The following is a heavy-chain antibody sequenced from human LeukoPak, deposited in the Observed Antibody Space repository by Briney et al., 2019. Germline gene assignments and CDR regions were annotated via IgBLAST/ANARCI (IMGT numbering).Heavy chain of an antibody. CDR1: GYSFTSYW. V-gene: IGHV5-51*01. CDR3: ARLGDIVVVPAAQWGWFDP. Sequence: GSLKISCQGSGYSFTSYWIGWVRQMPGKGLEWMGIIYIGDSDYRYSPSFQGQVTISADKSISTAYLQWSSLKASDTAMYYCARLGDIVVVPAAQWGWFDPWGQGTLVTVSS. CDR2: IYIGDSDY. D-gene: IGHD2-2*01. J-gene: IGHJ5*02.